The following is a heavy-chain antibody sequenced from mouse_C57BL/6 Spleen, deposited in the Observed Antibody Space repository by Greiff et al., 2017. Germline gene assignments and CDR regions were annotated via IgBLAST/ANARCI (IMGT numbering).Heavy chain of an antibody. D-gene: IGHD1-1*01. CDR3: ARHYYGSSYDAMDY. Sequence: VQLQESGPGLVKPSQSLSLTCSVTGYSITSGYYWNWIRQFPGNKLEWMGYISYDGSNNYNPSLKNRISITRDTSKNQFFLKLNSVTTEDTATYYCARHYYGSSYDAMDYWGQGTSVTVSS. V-gene: IGHV3-6*01. J-gene: IGHJ4*01. CDR1: GYSITSGYY. CDR2: ISYDGSN.